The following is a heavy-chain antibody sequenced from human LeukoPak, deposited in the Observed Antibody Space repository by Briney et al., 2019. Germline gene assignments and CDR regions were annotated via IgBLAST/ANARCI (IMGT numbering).Heavy chain of an antibody. CDR1: GFTFSNYA. Sequence: PGGSLRLSCAASGFTFSNYAMSWVRQAPGKGLEWVSSISGSGGSSYYADSVKGRFTISRDNSKNTLYLQMNSLRAEDTAVYYCAKGGYGAYGVFDNWGQGTLVTVSS. CDR3: AKGGYGAYGVFDN. J-gene: IGHJ4*02. D-gene: IGHD4-17*01. V-gene: IGHV3-23*01. CDR2: ISGSGGSS.